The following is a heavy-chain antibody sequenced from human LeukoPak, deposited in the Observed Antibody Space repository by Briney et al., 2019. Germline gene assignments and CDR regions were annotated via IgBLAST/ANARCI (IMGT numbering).Heavy chain of an antibody. CDR3: ARDRGLCSSSSLDY. CDR2: IWYDGSNK. V-gene: IGHV3-33*08. D-gene: IGHD6-6*01. Sequence: GGSLRLSCAASGFTFSSYGMHWVRQAPGKGLEWVAVIWYDGSNKYYADSVKGRFTISRDNSKNTLYLQMNSLRAEDTAVYYCARDRGLCSSSSLDYWGQGTLVTVSS. CDR1: GFTFSSYG. J-gene: IGHJ4*02.